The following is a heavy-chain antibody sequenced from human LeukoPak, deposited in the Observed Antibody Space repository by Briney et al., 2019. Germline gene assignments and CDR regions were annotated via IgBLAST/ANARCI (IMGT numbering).Heavy chain of an antibody. CDR3: ARDYYDSSGYYSPLFDY. V-gene: IGHV3-7*01. CDR1: GFTFSTYW. Sequence: GGSLRLPCAASGFTFSTYWMSWVRQAPGKGLEWVANIKQDGSEKHYVDSVKGRFTISRDNAKNSLYLQMNSLRAEDTAVYYCARDYYDSSGYYSPLFDYWGQGTLVTVSS. D-gene: IGHD3-22*01. CDR2: IKQDGSEK. J-gene: IGHJ4*02.